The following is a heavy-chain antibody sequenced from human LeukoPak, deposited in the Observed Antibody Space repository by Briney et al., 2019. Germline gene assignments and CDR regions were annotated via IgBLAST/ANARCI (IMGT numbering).Heavy chain of an antibody. V-gene: IGHV3-9*01. CDR2: ISWNSGSI. CDR1: GFTFDDYA. J-gene: IGHJ4*02. CDR3: ASTGYSSGWYDANFDY. D-gene: IGHD6-19*01. Sequence: SLRLSCAASGFTFDDYAMHWVRQAPGKGLKWVSGISWNSGSIGYADSVKGRFTISRDNAKNSLYLQMNSLRAEDTALYYCASTGYSSGWYDANFDYWGQGTLVTVSS.